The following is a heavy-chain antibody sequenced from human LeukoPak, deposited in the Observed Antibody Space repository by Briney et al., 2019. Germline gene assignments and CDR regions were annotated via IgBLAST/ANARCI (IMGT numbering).Heavy chain of an antibody. V-gene: IGHV4-61*02. CDR2: IYTSGST. CDR3: ARGVDIVVVPAAIFDP. Sequence: SETLSLTCTVSGGSISSGSYYWSWIRQPAGKGLEWIRRIYTSGSTNYNPSLKSRVTISVDTSKNQFSLKLSSVTAADTAVYYCARGVDIVVVPAAIFDPWGQGTLVTVSS. CDR1: GGSISSGSYY. J-gene: IGHJ5*02. D-gene: IGHD2-2*03.